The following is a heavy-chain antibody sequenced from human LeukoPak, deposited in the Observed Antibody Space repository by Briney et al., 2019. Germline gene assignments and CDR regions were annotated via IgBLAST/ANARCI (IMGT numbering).Heavy chain of an antibody. CDR2: IRYDGSIK. V-gene: IGHV3-30*02. J-gene: IGHJ4*02. CDR3: ARVLHKRNYDSSDYYGY. Sequence: GGSLRLSCAASGFTFSSYGMNWVRQAPGKGLEWVAFIRYDGSIKYSADSVKGRFTISRDNSKNTLFLQMNSLRAEDTAVYYCARVLHKRNYDSSDYYGYWGQGTLVTVSS. D-gene: IGHD3-22*01. CDR1: GFTFSSYG.